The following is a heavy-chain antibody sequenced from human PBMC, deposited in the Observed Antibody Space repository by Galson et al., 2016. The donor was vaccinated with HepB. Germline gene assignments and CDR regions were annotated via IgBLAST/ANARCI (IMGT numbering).Heavy chain of an antibody. CDR1: GGSLSGSY. CDR3: ARSGTSTSWLYYYYGMDV. CDR2: IYYSGST. D-gene: IGHD2-2*01. Sequence: LSLTCTVSGGSLSGSYWSWTRQPPGKGLEWIGYIYYSGSTNYNPSLKSRVTMSLDISKNQFSLKLSSVTAADTAVYYCARSGTSTSWLYYYYGMDVWGQGTTVTVS. J-gene: IGHJ6*02. V-gene: IGHV4-59*01.